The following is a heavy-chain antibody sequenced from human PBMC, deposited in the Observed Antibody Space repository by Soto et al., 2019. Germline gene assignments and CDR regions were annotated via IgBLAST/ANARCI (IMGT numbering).Heavy chain of an antibody. V-gene: IGHV5-51*01. Sequence: GESLKISCKGSGYSFTSYWIGWERQMPGKGLEWMGIIYPGDSDTRYSPSFQGQVTISADKSISTAYLQWSSLKASDTAMYYCARWAVVVVPAAPLLDYGMDVWGQGTTVTVSS. J-gene: IGHJ6*02. CDR2: IYPGDSDT. CDR3: ARWAVVVVPAAPLLDYGMDV. D-gene: IGHD2-2*01. CDR1: GYSFTSYW.